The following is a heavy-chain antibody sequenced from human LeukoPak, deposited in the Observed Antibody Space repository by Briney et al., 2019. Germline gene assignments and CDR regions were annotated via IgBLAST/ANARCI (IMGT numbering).Heavy chain of an antibody. J-gene: IGHJ4*02. CDR1: GFTFSDYY. V-gene: IGHV3-11*04. D-gene: IGHD6-13*01. CDR3: ARDSVEAAVSDY. CDR2: ISTSGSTI. Sequence: PGGSLRLSCAASGFTFSDYYMNWIRQAPGKGLEWVSYISTSGSTIEYADSVKGRFTLSRDNAKNSLYLQMNSLRADDTGVYYCARDSVEAAVSDYWGQGTLVTVSS.